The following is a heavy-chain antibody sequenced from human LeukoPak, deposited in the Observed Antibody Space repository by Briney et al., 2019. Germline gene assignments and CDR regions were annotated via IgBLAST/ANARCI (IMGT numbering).Heavy chain of an antibody. CDR3: ARYPTGWSLDY. V-gene: IGHV6-1*01. J-gene: IGHJ4*02. CDR2: TYYRSKWYT. D-gene: IGHD6-19*01. CDR1: GDSVSSSTDA. Sequence: SQTLSLTCAISGDSVSSSTDAWNWVRQSPSRGLEWLGSTYYRSKWYTDYAVSVRGRININPDTSQNQFSLQLNSVTPEDTAVYYCARYPTGWSLDYWGQGTLVTVSS.